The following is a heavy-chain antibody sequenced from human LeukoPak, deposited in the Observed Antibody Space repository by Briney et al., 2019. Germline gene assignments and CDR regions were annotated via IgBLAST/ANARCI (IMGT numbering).Heavy chain of an antibody. D-gene: IGHD6-19*01. CDR2: INPNSGGT. CDR3: ARGPWLVANWFDP. CDR1: GYXFTGYY. V-gene: IGHV1-2*02. J-gene: IGHJ5*02. Sequence: ASVKVSCKASGYXFTGYYMHWVRQAPGQGLEWMGWINPNSGGTNYAQKFQGRVTMTRDTSTSTAYMELSRLRSDDTAVYYCARGPWLVANWFDPWGQGTLVTVSS.